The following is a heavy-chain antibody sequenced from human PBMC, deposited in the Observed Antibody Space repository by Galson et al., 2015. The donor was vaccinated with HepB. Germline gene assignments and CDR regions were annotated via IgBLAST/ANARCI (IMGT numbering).Heavy chain of an antibody. CDR1: GGSFSGYY. J-gene: IGHJ6*02. V-gene: IGHV4-34*01. D-gene: IGHD6-13*01. CDR2: INPSGST. CDR3: ARGGSRAAGVPL. Sequence: SEPLSLTCAVYGGSFSGYYWNWIRHPPGKGLEWIGEINPSGSTNYNPSLKSRVTISADTSKNQFSLKLTSVIAADTAVYYCARGGSRAAGVPLWGQGTTVTVSS.